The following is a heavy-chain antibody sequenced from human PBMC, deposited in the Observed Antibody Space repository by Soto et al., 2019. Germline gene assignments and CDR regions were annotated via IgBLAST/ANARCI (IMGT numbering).Heavy chain of an antibody. CDR3: AKDRSTIFGVVISSMDV. J-gene: IGHJ6*02. D-gene: IGHD3-3*01. CDR1: GFTFSSYG. Sequence: QVQLVESGGGVVQPGRSLRLSCAASGFTFSSYGMHWVRQAPGKGLEWVAVISYDGSNKYYADSVKGRFIISRDNSKNTLYLQMNSLRAEDTAVYYCAKDRSTIFGVVISSMDVWGQGTTVTVSS. V-gene: IGHV3-30*18. CDR2: ISYDGSNK.